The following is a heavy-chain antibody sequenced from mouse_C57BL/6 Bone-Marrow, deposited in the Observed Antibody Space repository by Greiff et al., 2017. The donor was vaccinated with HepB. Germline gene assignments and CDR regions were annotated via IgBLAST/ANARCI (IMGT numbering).Heavy chain of an antibody. J-gene: IGHJ1*03. CDR3: ARDLLYYGSSYLYWYFDV. CDR1: GFTFSDYY. V-gene: IGHV5-16*01. Sequence: EVKLQESEGGLVQPGSSMKLSCTASGFTFSDYYMAWVRQVPEKGLEWVANINYDGSSTYYLDSLKSRFIISRDNAKNILYLQMSSLKSEDTATYYCARDLLYYGSSYLYWYFDVWGTGTTVTVSS. D-gene: IGHD1-1*01. CDR2: INYDGSST.